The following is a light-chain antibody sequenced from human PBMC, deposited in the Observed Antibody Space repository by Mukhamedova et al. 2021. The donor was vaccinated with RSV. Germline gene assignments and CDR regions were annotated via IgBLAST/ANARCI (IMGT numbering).Light chain of an antibody. Sequence: YLNWYQKKPGKAPKLLINAVSTLQCGVPSRFSGSGSGTDFTLTISSLQLEDFATYYCQQSYRPHTFGQGTRLEI. CDR3: QQSYRPHT. CDR2: AVS. CDR1: Y. V-gene: IGKV1-39*01. J-gene: IGKJ2*01.